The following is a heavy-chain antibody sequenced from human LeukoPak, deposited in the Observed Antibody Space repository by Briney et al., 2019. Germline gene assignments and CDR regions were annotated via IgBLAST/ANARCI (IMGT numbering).Heavy chain of an antibody. D-gene: IGHD2-2*01. J-gene: IGHJ4*02. V-gene: IGHV4-61*02. CDR3: AREGGSTRTFDY. CDR1: GGSISSGSYY. CDR2: IYTSGST. Sequence: PSETLSLTCTVSGGSISSGSYYWSWIRQPAGKGLEWIGRIYTSGSTNYNPSLKSRVIISVDTSKNQFSLKLSSVTAADTAVYYCAREGGSTRTFDYWGQGTLVTVSS.